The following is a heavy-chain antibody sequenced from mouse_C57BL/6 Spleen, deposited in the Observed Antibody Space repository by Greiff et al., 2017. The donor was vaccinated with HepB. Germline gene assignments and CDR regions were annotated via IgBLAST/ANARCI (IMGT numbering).Heavy chain of an antibody. D-gene: IGHD1-1*01. Sequence: EVHLVESGGGLVKPGGSLKLSCAASGFTFSDYGMHWVRQAPEKGLEWVAYISSGSSTIYYADTVKGRFTISRDNAKNTLFLQMTGLRSEDTAMYYCARSYYYGGGYFDVWGTGTTVTVSS. CDR2: ISSGSSTI. J-gene: IGHJ1*03. CDR1: GFTFSDYG. V-gene: IGHV5-17*01. CDR3: ARSYYYGGGYFDV.